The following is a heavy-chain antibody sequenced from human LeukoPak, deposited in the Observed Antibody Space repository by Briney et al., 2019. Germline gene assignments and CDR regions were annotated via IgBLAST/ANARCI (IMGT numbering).Heavy chain of an antibody. J-gene: IGHJ4*02. V-gene: IGHV3-7*01. CDR2: MKYDGSEK. Sequence: GGSLRLSCAASGFIFSSYWMTWVRQAPGKGLVSVANMKYDGSEKYYVDSVKGRFTISRDNAKNSLYLQMNSLRAEDTAVYYCARDIEAAGLFLDYWGQGTLVTVSS. CDR3: ARDIEAAGLFLDY. CDR1: GFIFSSYW. D-gene: IGHD6-13*01.